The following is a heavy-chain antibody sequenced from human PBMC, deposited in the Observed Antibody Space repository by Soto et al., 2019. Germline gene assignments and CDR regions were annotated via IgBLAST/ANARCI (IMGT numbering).Heavy chain of an antibody. V-gene: IGHV3-23*01. CDR2: ISGSGGST. J-gene: IGHJ5*02. Sequence: GGSLRLSCAASGFTFSSYAMSWVRQAPGKGLEWVSAISGSGGSTYYADSVKGRFTISRDNSKNTLYLQMNSLRAEDTAVYYCAKEGYVLVTYEGWFDPWGQGTLVTVSS. CDR3: AKEGYVLVTYEGWFDP. D-gene: IGHD2-21*02. CDR1: GFTFSSYA.